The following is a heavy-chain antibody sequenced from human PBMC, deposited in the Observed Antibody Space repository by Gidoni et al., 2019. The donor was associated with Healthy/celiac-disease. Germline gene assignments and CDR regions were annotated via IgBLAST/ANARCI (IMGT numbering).Heavy chain of an antibody. J-gene: IGHJ5*02. D-gene: IGHD2-2*01. V-gene: IGHV3-11*01. Sequence: VQLVESGGGLVKPGGTLRPYYAASGFTLTAYYISWVRQAPGKGLGWVSYMSSSCSTIYYADSVKGRFTISRDNAKNSLYLQMNSLRAEDTAVYYCARDRRVVVVPAASINWFDPWGQGTLVTVSS. CDR3: ARDRRVVVVPAASINWFDP. CDR2: MSSSCSTI. CDR1: GFTLTAYY.